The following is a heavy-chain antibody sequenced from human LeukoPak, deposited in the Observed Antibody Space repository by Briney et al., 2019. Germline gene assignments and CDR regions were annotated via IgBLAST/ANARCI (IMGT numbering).Heavy chain of an antibody. D-gene: IGHD5-18*01. CDR1: RFTFSRYW. V-gene: IGHV3-74*01. CDR2: INNDGSST. Sequence: PGGSLRLSCAASRFTFSRYWMHWVRQAPGKGLVWVSRINNDGSSTVYADSVKGRFTISRDNAKNTVYLQMNSLRVEDTAVYYCARGEPNYSYFKWGQGTLVSVSS. J-gene: IGHJ4*02. CDR3: ARGEPNYSYFK.